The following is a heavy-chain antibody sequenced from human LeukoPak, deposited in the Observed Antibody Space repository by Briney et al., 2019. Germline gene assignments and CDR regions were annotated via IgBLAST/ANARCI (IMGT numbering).Heavy chain of an antibody. Sequence: GGSLRLSCAASGFTFSSYSMNWVRQAPGKGLEWVSSISSSSSYIYYADSVKGRFTISRDNAKNSLYLQMNSLRAEDTAVYYCARAVPRGYSYGSDAFDIWGQGTMVTASS. CDR2: ISSSSSYI. CDR3: ARAVPRGYSYGSDAFDI. D-gene: IGHD5-18*01. J-gene: IGHJ3*02. V-gene: IGHV3-21*01. CDR1: GFTFSSYS.